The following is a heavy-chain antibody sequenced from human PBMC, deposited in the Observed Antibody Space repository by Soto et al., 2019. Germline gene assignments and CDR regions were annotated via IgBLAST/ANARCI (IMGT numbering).Heavy chain of an antibody. Sequence: RGSLRLSCAASGFTFSSYSMNWVRQAPGKGLEWVSSISSSSSYIYYADSVKGRFTISRDNAKNSLYLQMNSLRAEDTAVYYCARDRHSSIADSDYYYYGMDVWGQGTTATVSS. V-gene: IGHV3-21*01. CDR1: GFTFSSYS. D-gene: IGHD6-13*01. CDR3: ARDRHSSIADSDYYYYGMDV. J-gene: IGHJ6*02. CDR2: ISSSSSYI.